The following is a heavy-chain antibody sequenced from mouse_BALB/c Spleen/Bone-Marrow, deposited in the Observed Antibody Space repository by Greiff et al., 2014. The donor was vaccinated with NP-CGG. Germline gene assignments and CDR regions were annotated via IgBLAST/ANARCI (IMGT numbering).Heavy chain of an antibody. Sequence: QVQLKQSGPELVRPGVSVKISCKGSGYTFTDYAMHWVKQSHAKSLEWIGVISTYSGNTNYNQKFKGKATMTVDKSSSTAYTELARLTSEDSAIYYCARYGYGSSYYAMDYWGQGTSVTVSS. CDR3: ARYGYGSSYYAMDY. CDR1: GYTFTDYA. J-gene: IGHJ4*01. V-gene: IGHV1-67*01. CDR2: ISTYSGNT. D-gene: IGHD1-1*01.